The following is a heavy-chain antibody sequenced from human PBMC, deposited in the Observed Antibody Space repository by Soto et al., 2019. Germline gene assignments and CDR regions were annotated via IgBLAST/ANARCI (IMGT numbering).Heavy chain of an antibody. CDR2: INPNSGGT. J-gene: IGHJ6*02. D-gene: IGHD3-16*01. V-gene: IGHV1-2*04. CDR1: GYTFSTYY. Sequence: GASVKVSCKASGYTFSTYYMHWVRQAPGQGLEWMGWINPNSGGTNYAQKFQGWVTMTRDTSISTAYMELSRLRSDDTAVYYCARDPAGVFGMDVWGQGTTVTVSS. CDR3: ARDPAGVFGMDV.